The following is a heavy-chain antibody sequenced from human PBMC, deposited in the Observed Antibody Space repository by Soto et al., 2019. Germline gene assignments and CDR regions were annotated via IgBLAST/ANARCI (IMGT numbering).Heavy chain of an antibody. CDR3: SRGILV. D-gene: IGHD5-18*01. Sequence: QVQLQESGPGLVKPSQTLSLTCTVSGGSITRGGYCWSWIRQHPGKGLDWIGCISYGGSTSYNPSLKSRVTISVDTSKNQFSRKLTSVTAADTAVYYCSRGILVWGQGALITVSS. V-gene: IGHV4-31*03. CDR2: ISYGGST. CDR1: GGSITRGGYC. J-gene: IGHJ4*02.